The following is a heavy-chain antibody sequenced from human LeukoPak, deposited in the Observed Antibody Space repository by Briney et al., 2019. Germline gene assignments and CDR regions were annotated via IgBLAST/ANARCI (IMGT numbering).Heavy chain of an antibody. D-gene: IGHD6-13*01. Sequence: PGGSLRLSCAASGFTFSSYAMSWVRQAPGKGLEWVSAISGSGGSTYYADSVKGRFTISRDNSKNTLYLQMNSLRADDTAVYYCAKEGYTRGIAAISHFDYWGQGTLVTVSS. J-gene: IGHJ4*02. CDR1: GFTFSSYA. V-gene: IGHV3-23*01. CDR3: AKEGYTRGIAAISHFDY. CDR2: ISGSGGST.